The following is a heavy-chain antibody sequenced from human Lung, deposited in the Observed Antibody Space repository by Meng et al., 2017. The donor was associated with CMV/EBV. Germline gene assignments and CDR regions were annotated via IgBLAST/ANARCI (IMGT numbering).Heavy chain of an antibody. CDR1: DDSISSSSYY. D-gene: IGHD3-10*01. J-gene: IGHJ6*02. CDR2: IYYDGST. CDR3: AREVQDYYGSGAYYNPYYYYGMDV. Sequence: SXTXSLXCTVSDDSISSSSYYWGWMRQPPGKGLEWIGSIYYDGSTNYNPSLTSRVTISVEKSKNQFFLRLSSVTAADTAVYFCAREVQDYYGSGAYYNPYYYYGMDVWGQGTXVTCSS. V-gene: IGHV4-39*07.